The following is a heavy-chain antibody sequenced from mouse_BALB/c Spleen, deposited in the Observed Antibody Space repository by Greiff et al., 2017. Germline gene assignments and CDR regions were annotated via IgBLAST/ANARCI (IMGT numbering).Heavy chain of an antibody. CDR3: ARANGYDHGAMDY. CDR1: GFNIKDSS. V-gene: IGHV14-3*02. D-gene: IGHD2-2*01. CDR2: IDPANGNT. J-gene: IGHJ4*01. Sequence: EVQLQQSGAELVKPGASVKLSCTASGFNIKDSSMHWVKQRPEQGLEWIGRIDPANGNTKYDPKFRGKATITADTSSITAYLQLSSRTAEDTAVYYCARANGYDHGAMDYWGQGTSVTVSA.